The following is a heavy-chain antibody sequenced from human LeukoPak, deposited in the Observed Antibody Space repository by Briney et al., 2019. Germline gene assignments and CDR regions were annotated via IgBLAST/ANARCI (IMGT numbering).Heavy chain of an antibody. V-gene: IGHV3-43*01. CDR1: GFIFDNYP. CDR3: VKDKNGYYFDH. CDR2: TNWDGSSI. Sequence: GGSLRLSCEASGFIFDNYPMHWVRQVPGKGLEWLCLTNWDGSSIYYADSGMGRFIISRDNRKKFLYLQMNSLRVEGTALYHCVKDKNGYYFDHWGQGNLVAVSS. J-gene: IGHJ4*02. D-gene: IGHD6-25*01.